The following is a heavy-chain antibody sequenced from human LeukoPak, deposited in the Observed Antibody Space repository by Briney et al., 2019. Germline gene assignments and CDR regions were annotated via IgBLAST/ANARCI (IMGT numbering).Heavy chain of an antibody. Sequence: SETLSLTCTVSDGSISSYYWSWIRQPAGKGLEWIGRIYTSGSTNYNPSLKSRVTMSVDTSKNQFSLKLSSVTAADTAVYYCARDLSRNRVNYSFDYWGQGTPVTVSS. CDR3: ARDLSRNRVNYSFDY. CDR2: IYTSGST. J-gene: IGHJ4*02. D-gene: IGHD4-11*01. V-gene: IGHV4-4*07. CDR1: DGSISSYY.